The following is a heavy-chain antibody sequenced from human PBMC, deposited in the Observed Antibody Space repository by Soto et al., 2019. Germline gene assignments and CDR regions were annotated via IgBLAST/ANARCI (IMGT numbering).Heavy chain of an antibody. J-gene: IGHJ6*02. V-gene: IGHV4-61*01. CDR1: GGSVSSESHY. CDR2: IYYTGST. D-gene: IGHD3-3*01. Sequence: SETLSLTCTVSGGSVSSESHYWSWIRQTPGKGLEWNGYIYYTGSTNYNPSLKGRVTMSVDTSRDQVSLRLRSVTRADTAVYYCARDQYAFRSGSYYYAMEVWGQGTKVTVSS. CDR3: ARDQYAFRSGSYYYAMEV.